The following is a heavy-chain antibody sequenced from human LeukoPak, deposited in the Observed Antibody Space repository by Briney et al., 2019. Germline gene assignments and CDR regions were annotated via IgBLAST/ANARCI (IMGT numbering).Heavy chain of an antibody. J-gene: IGHJ4*02. CDR2: IKQGGSEK. CDR3: VRDKGGMVPFDY. Sequence: GGSLRLSCSASGFTFSGYWMSWVRQAPGKGLEWVANIKQGGSEKNYVDSVKGRFTIARDDAKNSLYLQMNSLRAEDTAVYFCVRDKGGMVPFDYWGQGTLVTVSS. V-gene: IGHV3-7*01. CDR1: GFTFSGYW. D-gene: IGHD3-10*01.